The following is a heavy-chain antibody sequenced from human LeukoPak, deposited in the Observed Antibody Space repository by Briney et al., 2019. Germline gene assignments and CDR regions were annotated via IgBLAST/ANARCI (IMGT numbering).Heavy chain of an antibody. V-gene: IGHV4-4*07. J-gene: IGHJ4*02. CDR3: ARDYDWFGSEIRPFDC. CDR1: GASISSHY. Sequence: SETLSLTCTVSGASISSHYWSWIRQPAGKGLEWIWRVFSIGGANHNYNPSLKGRVTMSLYTSKKQFSMKLSSVTAADTAVYYCARDYDWFGSEIRPFDCWGQGTLVTVSS. CDR2: VFSIGGA. D-gene: IGHD3-10*01.